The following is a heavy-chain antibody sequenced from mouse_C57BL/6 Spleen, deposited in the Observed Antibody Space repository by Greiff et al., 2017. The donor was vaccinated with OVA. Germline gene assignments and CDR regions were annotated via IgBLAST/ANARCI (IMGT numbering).Heavy chain of an antibody. D-gene: IGHD1-1*01. CDR3: APYYYGSSSWYFDV. CDR2: IDPSDSYT. V-gene: IGHV1-50*01. J-gene: IGHJ1*03. CDR1: GYTFTSYW. Sequence: QVQLQQSGAELVKPGASVKLSCKASGYTFTSYWMQWVKQRPGQGLEWIGEIDPSDSYTNYNQKFKGKATLTVDTSSSTAYMQLSSLTSEDSAVYYCAPYYYGSSSWYFDVWGTGTTVTVSS.